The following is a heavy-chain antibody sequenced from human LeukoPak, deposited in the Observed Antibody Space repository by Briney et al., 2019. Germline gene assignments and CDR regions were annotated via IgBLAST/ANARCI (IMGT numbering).Heavy chain of an antibody. CDR3: ARFLYSSGLDY. J-gene: IGHJ4*02. D-gene: IGHD6-19*01. V-gene: IGHV3-66*01. CDR1: GFTVSSNY. CDR2: IYSGGST. Sequence: PGGSLRLSCAASGFTVSSNYMSWVRQAPGKGLEWVSVIYSGGSTYYADSVKGRFTISRDNSKNTLYLQMNSLRAEDTAVYYCARFLYSSGLDYWGQGTLVAVSS.